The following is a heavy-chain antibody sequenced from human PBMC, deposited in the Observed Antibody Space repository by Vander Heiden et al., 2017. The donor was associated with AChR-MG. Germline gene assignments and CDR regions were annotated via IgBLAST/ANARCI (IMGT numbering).Heavy chain of an antibody. J-gene: IGHJ4*02. Sequence: EVQLLESGGGLVQPGGSLRLSCAASGFTFSSYAMSWVRQAPGKGLEWVSAISGSGGSTYYADSVKGRFTISRDNSKNTLYLQMNSLRAEDTAVYYCAKDGVVAPAAIGDFDYWGQGTLVTVSS. CDR2: ISGSGGST. CDR3: AKDGVVAPAAIGDFDY. D-gene: IGHD2-2*02. V-gene: IGHV3-23*01. CDR1: GFTFSSYA.